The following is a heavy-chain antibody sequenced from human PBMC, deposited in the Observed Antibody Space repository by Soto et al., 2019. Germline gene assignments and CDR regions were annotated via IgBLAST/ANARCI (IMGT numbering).Heavy chain of an antibody. CDR1: GGTFSSYA. D-gene: IGHD2-2*01. Sequence: SVKVSCKASGGTFSSYAISWVRQAPGQGLEWMGGIIPIFGTANYAQKFQGRVTVTADESTSTAYMELSSLRSEDTAVYYCARGGYCSSTSCYGPLVVAPRGYYYYGMDVWGQGTTVTVSS. V-gene: IGHV1-69*13. CDR3: ARGGYCSSTSCYGPLVVAPRGYYYYGMDV. CDR2: IIPIFGTA. J-gene: IGHJ6*02.